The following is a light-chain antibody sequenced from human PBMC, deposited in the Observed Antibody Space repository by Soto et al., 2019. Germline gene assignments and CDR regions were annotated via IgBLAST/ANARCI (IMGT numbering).Light chain of an antibody. Sequence: RVAKHTTATLCVSPGESATLSCRASQTVSSNLAWYQQKPGQAPRLLIYGASTRATGIPARFSASGSGTEFTLSSRSLQPEQFATYYCQQSYSTRTFGQGTKVDIK. CDR1: QTVSSN. CDR3: QQSYSTRT. J-gene: IGKJ1*01. CDR2: GAS. V-gene: IGKV3-15*01.